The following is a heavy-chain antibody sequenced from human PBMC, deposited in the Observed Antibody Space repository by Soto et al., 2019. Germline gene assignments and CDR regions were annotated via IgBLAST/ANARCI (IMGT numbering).Heavy chain of an antibody. V-gene: IGHV1-18*01. CDR3: ARPLRYYDILTGYYNAHDAFDI. CDR1: GYTFTSYG. Sequence: ASVKVSCKASGYTFTSYGISWVRQAPGQGLEWMGWISAYNGNTNYAQKLQGRVTMTTDTSTSTAYMELRSLRSDDTAVYYCARPLRYYDILTGYYNAHDAFDIWGQGTMVTVS. CDR2: ISAYNGNT. J-gene: IGHJ3*02. D-gene: IGHD3-9*01.